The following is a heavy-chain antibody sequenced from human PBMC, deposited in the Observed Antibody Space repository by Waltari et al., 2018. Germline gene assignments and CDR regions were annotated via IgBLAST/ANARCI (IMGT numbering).Heavy chain of an antibody. Sequence: QVQLQQWGAGLLKPSETLSLTCAVYGGSFSGYYWSWIRQPPGKGLEWIGEINHSGSTNYNPSLKRRVTISVDTSKNQFSLKRSSVTAADTAVYYCARRTKQYDYIWGSYRYGPGGGQGTLVTVSS. J-gene: IGHJ4*02. CDR3: ARRTKQYDYIWGSYRYGPG. CDR1: GGSFSGYY. D-gene: IGHD3-16*02. CDR2: INHSGST. V-gene: IGHV4-34*01.